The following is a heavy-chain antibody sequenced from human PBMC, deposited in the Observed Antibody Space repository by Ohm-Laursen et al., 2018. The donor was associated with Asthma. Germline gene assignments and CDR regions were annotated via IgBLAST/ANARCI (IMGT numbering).Heavy chain of an antibody. D-gene: IGHD3-22*01. CDR3: ARDFYYYDSSGYYNWFDP. CDR1: GFTFSSYS. Sequence: SLRLSCAASGFTFSSYSMNWVRQAPGKGLEWVSSISSSSSNIYYADSVKGRFTISRDNAKNSLYLQMNSLRAEDTAVYYCARDFYYYDSSGYYNWFDPWGQGTLVTVSS. J-gene: IGHJ5*02. CDR2: ISSSSSNI. V-gene: IGHV3-21*01.